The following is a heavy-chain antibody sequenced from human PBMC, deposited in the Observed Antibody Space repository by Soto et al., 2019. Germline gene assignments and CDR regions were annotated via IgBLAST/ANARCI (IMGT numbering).Heavy chain of an antibody. J-gene: IGHJ6*02. CDR1: GFTFSSYW. V-gene: IGHV3-74*01. D-gene: IGHD6-13*01. CDR2: INSDGSST. CDR3: ARWGYSSSWYWQRRYSYGMDV. Sequence: EVQLVESGGGLVQPGGSLRLSCAASGFTFSSYWMHWVRQAPGKGLVWVSRINSDGSSTSYADSVKGRFTISRDNAKNTLYLQMNSLRAEDTALYYSARWGYSSSWYWQRRYSYGMDVWGQGTTVTVSS.